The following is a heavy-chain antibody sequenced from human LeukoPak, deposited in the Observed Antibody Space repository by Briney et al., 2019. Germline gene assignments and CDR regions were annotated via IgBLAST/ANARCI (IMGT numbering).Heavy chain of an antibody. CDR3: AREDYYDSRGFPLDY. V-gene: IGHV1-3*01. Sequence: GASVKVSCKASGYTFTSYAMHWVRQAPGQRLEWMGWINAGNGNTKYSQKFQGRVTITRDTSASTAYMELSSLRSEDTAVYYCAREDYYDSRGFPLDYWGQGTLVTVSS. CDR1: GYTFTSYA. D-gene: IGHD3-22*01. CDR2: INAGNGNT. J-gene: IGHJ4*02.